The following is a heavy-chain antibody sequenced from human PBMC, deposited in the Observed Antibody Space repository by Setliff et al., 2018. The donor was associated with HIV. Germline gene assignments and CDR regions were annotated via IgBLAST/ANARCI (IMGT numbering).Heavy chain of an antibody. D-gene: IGHD4-17*01. J-gene: IGHJ4*02. V-gene: IGHV4-61*02. Sequence: SETLSLTCTVSGGSISSRSYYWSWIRQPAGKGLEWIGRIYTSGSTNYNPSLKSRVTISIDTSNNQFSLKLSSVTAADTAVYYCARQLTTLDYFDYWGQGTLVTVSS. CDR1: GGSISSRSYY. CDR3: ARQLTTLDYFDY. CDR2: IYTSGST.